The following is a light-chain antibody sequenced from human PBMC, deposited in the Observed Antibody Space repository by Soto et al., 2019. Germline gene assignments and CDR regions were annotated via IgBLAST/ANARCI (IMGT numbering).Light chain of an antibody. J-gene: IGKJ5*01. CDR2: GAS. V-gene: IGKV3-20*01. CDR3: QQYGRSPLVT. Sequence: IVMIKYKDTLSVSPGEIATRSCRASQSVTSSYLAWYQQKPGQAPRLLIYGASSRATGIPDRFSGSGSGTDFTLTISRLEPEDFAVYYCQQYGRSPLVTFC. CDR1: QSVTSSY.